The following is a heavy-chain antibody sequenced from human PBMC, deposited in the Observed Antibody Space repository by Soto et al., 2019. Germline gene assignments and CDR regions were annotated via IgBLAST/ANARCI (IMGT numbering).Heavy chain of an antibody. D-gene: IGHD2-21*02. V-gene: IGHV1-69*01. CDR1: GGTFSSYA. J-gene: IGHJ4*02. CDR2: IIPIFGTA. Sequence: QVQLVQSGAEVQKPGSSVKVSCKASGGTFSSYAISWVRQAPGQGLEWMGGIIPIFGTANYAQKFQGRVTITADESTSTAYMELSSLRSEDTAVYYCARGHCGGDCYSEYYFDYWGQGTLVTVSS. CDR3: ARGHCGGDCYSEYYFDY.